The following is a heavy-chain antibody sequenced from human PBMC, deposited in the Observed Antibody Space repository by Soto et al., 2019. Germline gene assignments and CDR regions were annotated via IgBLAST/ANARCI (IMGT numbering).Heavy chain of an antibody. J-gene: IGHJ6*02. CDR2: ISSSSSTI. Sequence: GGSLRLSCAASGFTFSSYSMNWVRQAPGKGLEWVSYISSSSSTIYYADSVKGRFTISRDNAKDSLYLQMNSLRDEDTAVYYCAREFRSPEDHFLVVVPAARGDYGMDVWGQGTTVTVSS. D-gene: IGHD2-2*01. CDR3: AREFRSPEDHFLVVVPAARGDYGMDV. V-gene: IGHV3-48*02. CDR1: GFTFSSYS.